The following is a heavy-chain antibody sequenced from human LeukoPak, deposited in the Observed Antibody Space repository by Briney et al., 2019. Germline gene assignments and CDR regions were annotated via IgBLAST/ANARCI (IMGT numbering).Heavy chain of an antibody. D-gene: IGHD3-16*01. CDR1: GGSISSGDYY. CDR3: ARGLPGGVLNP. Sequence: SQTLSLTCTVSGGSISSGDYYWSWIRQPPGKGLEWIGYLYYSGSTYYNPSLKSRVTISVDTSKNQFSLKLSSVTAADTAVYYCARGLPGGVLNPWGQGTLVTVSS. CDR2: LYYSGST. V-gene: IGHV4-30-4*01. J-gene: IGHJ5*02.